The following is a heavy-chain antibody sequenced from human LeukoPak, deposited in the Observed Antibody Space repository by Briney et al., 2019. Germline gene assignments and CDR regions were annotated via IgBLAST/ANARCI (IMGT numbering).Heavy chain of an antibody. Sequence: ASVKVSCKVSGYTFTSYGISWVRQAPGQGLEWMGWISPYNRNTTYAQRLQGRVTMTTDTSTSTAYLELRSLTSDDTAVYFCARRGGTEYYFDYWGQGTLVTVSS. CDR3: ARRGGTEYYFDY. CDR1: GYTFTSYG. CDR2: ISPYNRNT. J-gene: IGHJ4*02. D-gene: IGHD3-10*01. V-gene: IGHV1-18*01.